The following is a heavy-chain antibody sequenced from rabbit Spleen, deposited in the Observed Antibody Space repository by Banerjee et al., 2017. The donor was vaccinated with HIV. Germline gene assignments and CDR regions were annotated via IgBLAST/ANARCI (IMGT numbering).Heavy chain of an antibody. Sequence: QSLEESGGDLVKPGASLTLTCTASGFSFSPVNWIYWVRQAPGKGLEWIGTIYAGSTGTTDYARWAKGRFTISKTSSTTVTLQMTSLTAADTATYFCARNFDLWGQGTLVT. V-gene: IGHV1S40*01. CDR3: ARNFDL. CDR2: IYAGSTGTT. CDR1: GFSFSPVNW. J-gene: IGHJ4*01.